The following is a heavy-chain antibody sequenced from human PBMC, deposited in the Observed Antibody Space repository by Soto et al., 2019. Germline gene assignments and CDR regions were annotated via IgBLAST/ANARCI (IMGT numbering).Heavy chain of an antibody. CDR1: GFTFSSYA. D-gene: IGHD3-16*01. Sequence: QVQLLESGGGVFQPGRSLRLSCAASGFTFSSYAMHWVRQPPGKGLEWVAVVSNDGRNKFYADSVRGRFTISRDNSKNTVYLEMDSLRGEDTGVFYCARGQHGLNHWGQGSLVLVSP. CDR3: ARGQHGLNH. J-gene: IGHJ5*02. V-gene: IGHV3-30-3*01. CDR2: VSNDGRNK.